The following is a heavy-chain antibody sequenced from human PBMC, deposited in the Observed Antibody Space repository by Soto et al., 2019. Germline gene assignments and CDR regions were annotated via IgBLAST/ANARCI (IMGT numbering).Heavy chain of an antibody. V-gene: IGHV3-9*01. CDR3: AKGERGSSWYYYYYYGMDV. CDR1: GFTFDDYA. CDR2: ISWNSGSI. D-gene: IGHD6-13*01. Sequence: EVQLVESGGGLVQPGRSLRLSCAASGFTFDDYAMQWVRQAPGKGLEWVSGISWNSGSIGYADSVKGRFTISRDNAKNSLYLQMNSLRAEDTALYYCAKGERGSSWYYYYYYGMDVWGQGTTVTVSS. J-gene: IGHJ6*02.